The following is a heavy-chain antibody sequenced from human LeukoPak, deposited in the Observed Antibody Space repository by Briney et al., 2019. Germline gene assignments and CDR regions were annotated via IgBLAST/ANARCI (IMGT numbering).Heavy chain of an antibody. CDR2: IYYSGST. CDR3: AGQPYGDYAGYYYYYGMDV. Sequence: SETLSLTCTVSGGSISSYYWSWIRQPPGKGLEWIGYIYYSGSTNYNPSLKSRVTISVDTSENQFSLKLSSVTAADTAVYYCAGQPYGDYAGYYYYYGMDVWGQGTTVTVSS. V-gene: IGHV4-59*08. J-gene: IGHJ6*02. D-gene: IGHD4-17*01. CDR1: GGSISSYY.